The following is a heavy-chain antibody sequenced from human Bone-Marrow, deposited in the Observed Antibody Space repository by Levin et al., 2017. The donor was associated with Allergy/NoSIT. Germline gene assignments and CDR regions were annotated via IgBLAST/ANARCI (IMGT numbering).Heavy chain of an antibody. CDR1: GFTFSSYE. V-gene: IGHV3-48*03. CDR2: ISSSGGTI. CDR3: ATGYCSSTSCSAVGY. D-gene: IGHD2-2*01. Sequence: GGSLRLSCAASGFTFSSYEMNWVRQAPGKGLEWVSYISSSGGTIHYVDSVKGRFTISRDNAKNSLYLQMNSLRAEDTAVYYCATGYCSSTSCSAVGYWGQGTLVTVSS. J-gene: IGHJ4*02.